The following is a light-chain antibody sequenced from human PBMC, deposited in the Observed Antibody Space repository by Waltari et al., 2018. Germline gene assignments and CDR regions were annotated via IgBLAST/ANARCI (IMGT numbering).Light chain of an antibody. V-gene: IGLV2-23*02. Sequence: QSALTQPASVSGSPGQSIPISCPGTSSDGGTYNLFSWYQHHPGKAPKLIIYEVATRPSGVSNRFSGSKSGNTASLTISGLQAEDEADYYCCSYAASSTWVFGGGTKLTVL. CDR2: EVA. CDR1: SSDGGTYNL. CDR3: CSYAASSTWV. J-gene: IGLJ3*02.